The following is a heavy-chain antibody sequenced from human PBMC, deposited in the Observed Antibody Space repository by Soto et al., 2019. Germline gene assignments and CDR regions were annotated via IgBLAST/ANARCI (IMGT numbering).Heavy chain of an antibody. D-gene: IGHD2-15*01. Sequence: SVKVSCKASGGTFSSYTISWVRQAPGQGLEWMGRIIPILGIANYAQKFQGRVTITAHKSTSTAYMELSSLRAEDTAVYYCARAGCDGGSCYTLVGLRYGMDVWGQGTTVTVSS. V-gene: IGHV1-69*02. CDR3: ARAGCDGGSCYTLVGLRYGMDV. J-gene: IGHJ6*02. CDR2: IIPILGIA. CDR1: GGTFSSYT.